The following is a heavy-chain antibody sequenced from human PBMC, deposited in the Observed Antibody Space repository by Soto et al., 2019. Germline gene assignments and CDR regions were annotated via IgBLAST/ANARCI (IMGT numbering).Heavy chain of an antibody. CDR2: ISYDGSNK. CDR1: GFTFSSYG. J-gene: IGHJ6*02. CDR3: ANDWQGATPYDYYYYGMDV. D-gene: IGHD1-26*01. Sequence: GGSLRLSCAASGFTFSSYGMHWVRQAPGKGLEWVAVISYDGSNKYYADSVKGRFTISRDNSKNTLYLQMNSLRAEDTAVYYCANDWQGATPYDYYYYGMDVWGHGTTVTVSS. V-gene: IGHV3-30*18.